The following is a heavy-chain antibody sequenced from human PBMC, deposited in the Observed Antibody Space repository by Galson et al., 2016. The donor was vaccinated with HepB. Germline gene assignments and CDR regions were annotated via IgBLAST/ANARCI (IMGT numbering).Heavy chain of an antibody. J-gene: IGHJ4*02. CDR3: ARQGRGLLFYYSVDS. V-gene: IGHV3-7*01. D-gene: IGHD2-21*02. CDR1: GFSFSNHW. Sequence: SLRLSCAASGFSFSNHWMNWVRQAPGKGLEWVASIKQDGTEKYYVDSVRGRFTVSRDNAKNSVFLQMNSLSAEDTAVYYCARQGRGLLFYYSVDSWGQGTLGTVSS. CDR2: IKQDGTEK.